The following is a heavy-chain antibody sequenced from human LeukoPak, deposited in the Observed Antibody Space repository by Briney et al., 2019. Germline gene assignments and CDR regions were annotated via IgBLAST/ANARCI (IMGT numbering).Heavy chain of an antibody. J-gene: IGHJ4*02. CDR2: ISAYNGNT. CDR1: GYTFTSYG. D-gene: IGHD5-24*01. Sequence: ASVKVSCKASGYTFTSYGISWARQAPGQGLEWMGWISAYNGNTNYAQKLQGRVTMTTDTSTSTAYMELRSLRSDDTAVYYCASLQRWLQSTGGYYFDYWGQGTLVTVSS. CDR3: ASLQRWLQSTGGYYFDY. V-gene: IGHV1-18*01.